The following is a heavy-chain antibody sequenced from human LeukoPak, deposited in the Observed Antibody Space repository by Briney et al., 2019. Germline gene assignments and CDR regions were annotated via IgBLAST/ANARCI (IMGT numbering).Heavy chain of an antibody. CDR2: INHSGST. CDR3: ARGRGPRDYGSGSYYKKALYYSYYMDV. D-gene: IGHD3-10*01. Sequence: SETLSLTCAVYGGSFSGYYWSWIRQPPGKGLEWIGEINHSGSTNYNPSLKSRVTISVDTSKNQFSLKLSSVTAADTAVYYCARGRGPRDYGSGSYYKKALYYSYYMDVWGKGTTVTISS. J-gene: IGHJ6*03. CDR1: GGSFSGYY. V-gene: IGHV4-34*01.